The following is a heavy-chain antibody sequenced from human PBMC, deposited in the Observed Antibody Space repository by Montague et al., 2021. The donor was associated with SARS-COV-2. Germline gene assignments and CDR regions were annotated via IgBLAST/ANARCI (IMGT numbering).Heavy chain of an antibody. Sequence: SLRLSCAASGFTFSNYEMNWVRQAPGKGLQWLSYISSVSSTIYYXAPVKGRFTISRDNAKNSLYLEMNSLRVEDTAVYYCARGHTAVIPFDYWGQGALVTVSS. CDR3: ARGHTAVIPFDY. CDR2: ISSVSSTI. V-gene: IGHV3-48*03. CDR1: GFTFSNYE. J-gene: IGHJ4*02. D-gene: IGHD5-18*01.